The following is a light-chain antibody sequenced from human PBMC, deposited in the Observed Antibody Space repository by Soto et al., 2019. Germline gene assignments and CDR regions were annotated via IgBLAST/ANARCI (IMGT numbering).Light chain of an antibody. J-gene: IGKJ2*01. CDR3: HQLNSYPYT. CDR2: AAS. Sequence: IQLTQSPSSLSASVGDRVAITCRASQDIRSYLAWYQQKPGMAPKLLIYAASTLQGGVPSRFSGNGSGTAFTLTISSLQPEDFGTYYCHQLNSYPYTFGQGTKLEI. CDR1: QDIRSY. V-gene: IGKV1-9*01.